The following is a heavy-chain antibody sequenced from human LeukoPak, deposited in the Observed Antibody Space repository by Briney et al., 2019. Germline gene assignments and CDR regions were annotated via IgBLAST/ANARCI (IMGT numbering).Heavy chain of an antibody. CDR3: ARDGYSYALDY. Sequence: ESSVKVSCKASGGTFSSYAISWVRQAPGQGLEWMGGIIPIFGTANYAQKFQGRVTITADESTSTAYMELSSLRSEDTAVYYCARDGYSYALDYWAREPWSPSPQ. CDR2: IIPIFGTA. D-gene: IGHD5-18*01. J-gene: IGHJ4*02. CDR1: GGTFSSYA. V-gene: IGHV1-69*01.